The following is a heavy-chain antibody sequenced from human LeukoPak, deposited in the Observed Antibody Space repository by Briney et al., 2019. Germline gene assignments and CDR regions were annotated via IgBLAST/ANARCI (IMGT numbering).Heavy chain of an antibody. V-gene: IGHV1-2*02. Sequence: ASVKVSCKASGYTLTGYYMHWVRQAPGQGLEWMGWINPNSGGTNYAQKFQGRVTMTRDTSISTAYMELSRLRSDDTAVYYCATGGLIVATSLDYWGQGTLVTVSS. J-gene: IGHJ4*02. CDR3: ATGGLIVATSLDY. D-gene: IGHD5-12*01. CDR2: INPNSGGT. CDR1: GYTLTGYY.